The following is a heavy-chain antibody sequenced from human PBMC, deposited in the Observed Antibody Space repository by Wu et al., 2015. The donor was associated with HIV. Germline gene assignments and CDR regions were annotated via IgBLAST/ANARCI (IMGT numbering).Heavy chain of an antibody. CDR3: ARGIEPCSSTSCYKSTFDL. CDR2: IIPIFGTA. D-gene: IGHD2-2*02. V-gene: IGHV1-69*12. CDR1: GGTFSSYA. Sequence: QVQLVQSGAEVKKPGSSVKVSCKASGGTFSSYAISWVRQAPGQGLEWMGGIIPIFGTANYAQKFQGRVTITADESTSTAYMELSSLRSEDTAVYYCARGIEPCSSTSCYKSTFDLWGRGTLVTVSS. J-gene: IGHJ2*01.